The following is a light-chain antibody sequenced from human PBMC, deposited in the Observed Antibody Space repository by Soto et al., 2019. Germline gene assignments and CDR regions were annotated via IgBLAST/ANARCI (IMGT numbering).Light chain of an antibody. V-gene: IGLV2-23*02. CDR3: CSYAGSSTFVI. Sequence: QSVLTQPASVSGSPGQSITISCTGTSSDVGSYNLVSWYQHHPGKAPKLMIYEVSERPSGVSNRFSGSKSGNTASLTISGLQAEDEADYYCCSYAGSSTFVIFGGGTKLTVL. CDR2: EVS. J-gene: IGLJ2*01. CDR1: SSDVGSYNL.